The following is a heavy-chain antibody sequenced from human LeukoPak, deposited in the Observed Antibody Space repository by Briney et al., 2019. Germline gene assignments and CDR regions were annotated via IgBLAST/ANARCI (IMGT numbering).Heavy chain of an antibody. CDR1: GFTFSSYG. V-gene: IGHV3-30*02. Sequence: GGSLRLSCAASGFTFSSYGMHWVRQAPGKGLEWVAFIRYDGSNKYYADSVKGRFTISRDNSKNTLYLQMNSLRAEDTAVYYCAKDRTIFGVVNWFDPWGQGALVTDSS. J-gene: IGHJ5*02. D-gene: IGHD3-3*01. CDR2: IRYDGSNK. CDR3: AKDRTIFGVVNWFDP.